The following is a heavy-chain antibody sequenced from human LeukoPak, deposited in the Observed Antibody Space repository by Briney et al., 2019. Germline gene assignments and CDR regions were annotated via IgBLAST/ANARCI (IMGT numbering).Heavy chain of an antibody. Sequence: SETLSLTCTVSGVSTSSTPYYWDWIRQPPGKGLEWIGSIYYTGGTNYHPSLKSRVTISVDTSKNQFSLKLSSVTAADTAVYYCAREGSSKNYYYCGMDVWGQGTTVTVSS. CDR2: IYYTGGT. D-gene: IGHD6-13*01. CDR3: AREGSSKNYYYCGMDV. J-gene: IGHJ6*02. CDR1: GVSTSSTPYY. V-gene: IGHV4-39*07.